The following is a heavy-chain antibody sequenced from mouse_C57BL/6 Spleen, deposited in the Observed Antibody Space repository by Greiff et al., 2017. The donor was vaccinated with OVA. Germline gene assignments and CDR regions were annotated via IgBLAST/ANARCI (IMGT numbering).Heavy chain of an antibody. V-gene: IGHV2-2*01. CDR3: ASTIANWDAGYYFDY. Sequence: VKLQESGPGLVQPSQRLSITCTVSGFSLTSYGVHWVRQSPGKGLEWLGVIWSGGSTDYNAAFISRLSISKDNSKSQVFFKMNSLQADDTAIYYCASTIANWDAGYYFDYWGQGTTLTVSS. D-gene: IGHD4-1*01. J-gene: IGHJ2*01. CDR1: GFSLTSYG. CDR2: IWSGGST.